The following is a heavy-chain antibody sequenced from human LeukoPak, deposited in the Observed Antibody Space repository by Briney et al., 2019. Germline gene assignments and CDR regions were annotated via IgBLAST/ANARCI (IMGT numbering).Heavy chain of an antibody. CDR3: TTKVGQWLIHYFDY. Sequence: ASVKVSCKVSGYTLTELSMHWVRQAPGKGLEWMGGFDPEDGETIYAQKFQGRVTMTEDTSTDTAYMELSSLRSEDTAVYYCTTKVGQWLIHYFDYWGQGTLVTVSS. J-gene: IGHJ4*02. CDR2: FDPEDGET. D-gene: IGHD6-19*01. V-gene: IGHV1-24*01. CDR1: GYTLTELS.